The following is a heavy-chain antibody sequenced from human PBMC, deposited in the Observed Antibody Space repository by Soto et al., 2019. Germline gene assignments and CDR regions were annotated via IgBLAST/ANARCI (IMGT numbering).Heavy chain of an antibody. CDR3: AREITMTVRAAFDI. CDR1: GGTFSSYA. V-gene: IGHV1-69*13. Sequence: ASVKVSCKASGGTFSSYAISWVRQAPGQGLEWMGGIIPIFGTANYAQKFQGRVTITADESTSTAYMELRSLRSEDTAVYYCAREITMTVRAAFDIWGQGTMVTVSS. D-gene: IGHD3-22*01. J-gene: IGHJ3*02. CDR2: IIPIFGTA.